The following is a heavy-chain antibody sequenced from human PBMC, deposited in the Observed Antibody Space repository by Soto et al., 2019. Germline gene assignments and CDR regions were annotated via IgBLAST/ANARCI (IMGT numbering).Heavy chain of an antibody. J-gene: IGHJ4*02. CDR1: GYTFTHFY. CDR3: ARDEGGYDILTGYYKAHHFDY. CDR2: ISPHNFNT. V-gene: IGHV1-18*01. Sequence: ASVKVSCKASGYTFTHFYITWVRQAPGQGLEWMGAISPHNFNTNYAQKFRGRVTLTTVKSTNTAYMDLRSLTSDDTAVYYCARDEGGYDILTGYYKAHHFDYWGQGVPVTVSS. D-gene: IGHD3-9*01.